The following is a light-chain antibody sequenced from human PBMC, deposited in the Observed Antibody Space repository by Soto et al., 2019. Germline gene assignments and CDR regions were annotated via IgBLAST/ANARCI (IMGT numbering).Light chain of an antibody. V-gene: IGKV3-20*01. CDR3: QQYGSSPPIT. CDR2: GAS. Sequence: EVVMTQSPATLSVSPGEGVTLSCRASQGIGDTLAWYQHKPGQTPRLLIYGASNRATGIPDRFSGSGSGTDFTLTISRLEPEDFAVYYCQQYGSSPPITFGGGTKVDIK. CDR1: QGIGDT. J-gene: IGKJ4*01.